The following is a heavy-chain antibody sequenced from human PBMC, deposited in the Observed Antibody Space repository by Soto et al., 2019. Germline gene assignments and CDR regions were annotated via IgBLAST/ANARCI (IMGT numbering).Heavy chain of an antibody. Sequence: GGSLRLSCAVSGFTFDDNAMHWVRQAPEKGLEWVSGINWKSDIGYADSVKGRITISRDNAENSLYLQMNSLRAEDTALYYCAISQDRGGRTTFIYWGQGTQVTVSS. V-gene: IGHV3-9*01. CDR3: AISQDRGGRTTFIY. CDR1: GFTFDDNA. CDR2: INWKSDI. J-gene: IGHJ4*02. D-gene: IGHD3-16*01.